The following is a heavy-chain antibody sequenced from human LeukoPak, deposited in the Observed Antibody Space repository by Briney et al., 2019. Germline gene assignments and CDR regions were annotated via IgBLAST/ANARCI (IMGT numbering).Heavy chain of an antibody. V-gene: IGHV3-23*01. J-gene: IGHJ4*02. Sequence: GGSLRLSCAASGFTFSNYAMSWVRQAPGKGLEWVSAISGSASTTYYADSVKGRFTISRDNSKDTVFLQMNSLRAEDTAVYYCARDAKCRYWGQGTLVTVSS. CDR1: GFTFSNYA. D-gene: IGHD2-15*01. CDR2: ISGSASTT. CDR3: ARDAKCRY.